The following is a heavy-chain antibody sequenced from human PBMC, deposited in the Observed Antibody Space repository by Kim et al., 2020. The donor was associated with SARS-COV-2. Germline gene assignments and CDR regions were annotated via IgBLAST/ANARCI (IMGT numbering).Heavy chain of an antibody. CDR1: GFIFGDYA. V-gene: IGHV3-9*01. CDR3: AKESMPTRGSYFQFYALDV. J-gene: IGHJ6*02. D-gene: IGHD3-22*01. Sequence: GGSLRLSCAGSGFIFGDYAIHWVRQVPGKGLEWVSSISWNSGIMDYADSVKGRFSISRDNAKNTLYLQMNSLRPEDTALYFCAKESMPTRGSYFQFYALDVWGQGTAVSVSS. CDR2: ISWNSGIM.